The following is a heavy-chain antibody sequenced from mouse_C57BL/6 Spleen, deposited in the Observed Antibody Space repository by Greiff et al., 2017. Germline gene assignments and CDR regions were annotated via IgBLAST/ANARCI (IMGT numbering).Heavy chain of an antibody. Sequence: VQLQQSGPGLVQPSQSLSITCTVSGFSLTSYGVHWVRQSPGKGLEWLGVIWSGGSTDYNAAFISRLSISKDNSKGQVFFKMTSLQADDTAIYYCARSHYYYGSSPFYYAMDYWGQGTSVTVSS. D-gene: IGHD1-1*01. J-gene: IGHJ4*01. CDR3: ARSHYYYGSSPFYYAMDY. V-gene: IGHV2-2*01. CDR1: GFSLTSYG. CDR2: IWSGGST.